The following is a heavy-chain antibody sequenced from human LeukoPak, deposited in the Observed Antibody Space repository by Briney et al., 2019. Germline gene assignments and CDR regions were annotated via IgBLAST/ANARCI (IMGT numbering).Heavy chain of an antibody. J-gene: IGHJ6*02. CDR2: ISSSSSSYI. CDR3: ARDFLGLQLPRYYYYGMDV. D-gene: IGHD5-24*01. V-gene: IGHV3-21*01. CDR1: GFTFSSYS. Sequence: GGSLRLSCAASGFTFSSYSMNWVRQAPGKGLEWVSSISSSSSSYIYYADSVKGRFTISRDNTKNSLYLQMNSLRAEDTAVYYCARDFLGLQLPRYYYYGMDVWGQGTTVTVSS.